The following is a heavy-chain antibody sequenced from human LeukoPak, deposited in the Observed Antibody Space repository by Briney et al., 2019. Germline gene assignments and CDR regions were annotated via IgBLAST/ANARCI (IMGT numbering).Heavy chain of an antibody. J-gene: IGHJ4*02. CDR2: ISSSSSYI. Sequence: TGGSLRLSCAASGFTFSSYSMNWVRQAPGKGLEWVSSISSSSSYIYYADSVKGRFTISRDNAKNSLYLQMNSLRAEDTAVYYCAIDSGTPKGYWGQGTLVTVSS. D-gene: IGHD3-10*01. CDR1: GFTFSSYS. V-gene: IGHV3-21*01. CDR3: AIDSGTPKGY.